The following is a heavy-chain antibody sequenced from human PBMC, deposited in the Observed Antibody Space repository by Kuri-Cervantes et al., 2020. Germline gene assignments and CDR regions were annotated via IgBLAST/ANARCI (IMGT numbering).Heavy chain of an antibody. CDR2: ISSSSSYI. CDR3: AKEGRGDHYYADY. CDR1: GFTFSSYS. D-gene: IGHD3-10*01. Sequence: GGSLRLSCAASGFTFSSYSMNWVRQAPGKGLEWVSSISSSSSYIYYADSVKGRFTISRDNSKNTLYLQMNSLRAEDTSVYYCAKEGRGDHYYADYWGQGTLVTVSS. V-gene: IGHV3-21*01. J-gene: IGHJ4*02.